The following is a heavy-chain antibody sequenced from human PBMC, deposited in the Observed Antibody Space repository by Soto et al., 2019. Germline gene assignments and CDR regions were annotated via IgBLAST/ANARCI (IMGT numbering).Heavy chain of an antibody. J-gene: IGHJ4*02. CDR2: IYYTGNT. D-gene: IGHD2-8*01. Sequence: SETLSLTCTVSGGSISSSSYYWGWIRKPPGKGLEWIGCIYYTGNTYYNPSLKSRVMISVDTSKNQFSLKLSSVTAADTALYYCARASAYPHGADFWRQGTLDTVSS. V-gene: IGHV4-31*03. CDR3: ARASAYPHGADF. CDR1: GGSISSSSYY.